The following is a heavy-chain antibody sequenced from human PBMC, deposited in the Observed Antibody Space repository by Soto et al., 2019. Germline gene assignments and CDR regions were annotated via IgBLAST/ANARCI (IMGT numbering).Heavy chain of an antibody. CDR3: ARLSITSGLYGMDV. J-gene: IGHJ6*02. V-gene: IGHV5-10-1*01. D-gene: IGHD6-19*01. Sequence: PGESLKISCEGSGYSFINYLIAWVRQMPGKGLEWMGRIDLSDSHTIYSPSFQGHVTISGDKSFSTTYLQWSSLTASDTAMYYCARLSITSGLYGMDVWGQGTTVTVSS. CDR2: IDLSDSHT. CDR1: GYSFINYL.